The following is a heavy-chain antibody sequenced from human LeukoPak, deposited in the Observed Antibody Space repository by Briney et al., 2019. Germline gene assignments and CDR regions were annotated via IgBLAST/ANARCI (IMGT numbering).Heavy chain of an antibody. CDR2: ISSFSGTI. J-gene: IGHJ4*02. V-gene: IGHV3-11*04. CDR1: GFTVSDSY. Sequence: SGGSLRLSCAASGFTVSDSYMTWVRQAPGKGLEWVSYISSFSGTINYADSVKGRFTISRDNAKNSLYLQMNSLRAEDTAVYYCARDQGGVGYWGQGTLVTVSS. CDR3: ARDQGGVGY. D-gene: IGHD3-16*01.